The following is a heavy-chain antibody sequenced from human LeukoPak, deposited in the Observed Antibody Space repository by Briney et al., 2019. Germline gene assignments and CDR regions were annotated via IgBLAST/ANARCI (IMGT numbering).Heavy chain of an antibody. CDR3: ARLTRLSTSPDRYYLDY. J-gene: IGHJ4*02. D-gene: IGHD6-6*01. CDR2: IYTSGGT. CDR1: GGSISSYY. Sequence: SETLSLTCTLSGGSISSYYWSWIRQPPGKGLEWIGYIYTSGGTNYIPSLKGRVTISIDTSKNQFSLKLSSVTAADSAVYYCARLTRLSTSPDRYYLDYWGQGTLVTVSS. V-gene: IGHV4-4*09.